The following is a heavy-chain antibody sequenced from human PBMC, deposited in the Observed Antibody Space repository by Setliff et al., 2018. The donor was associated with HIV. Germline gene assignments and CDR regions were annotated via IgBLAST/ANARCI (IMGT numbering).Heavy chain of an antibody. CDR1: GFTFSSYA. Sequence: GGSLRLSCAASGFTFSSYARSWVRQAPGKGLEWVSAISGSGGSTYYEDSVKGRFTISRDNSKNTLYLQMNSLRAEDTAVYYCAKASVVNVVATTIWFWGQGTLVTVSS. V-gene: IGHV3-23*01. CDR3: AKASVVNVVATTIWF. J-gene: IGHJ4*02. CDR2: ISGSGGST. D-gene: IGHD1-26*01.